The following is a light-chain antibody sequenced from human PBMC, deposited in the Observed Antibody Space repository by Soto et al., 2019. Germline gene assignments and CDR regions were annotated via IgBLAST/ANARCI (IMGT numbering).Light chain of an antibody. CDR1: SSDVGGYNF. V-gene: IGLV2-11*01. CDR3: CSYAGTYPFV. Sequence: QSVLTQPRSVSGSPGQSVTLSCAGTSSDVGGYNFVSWYQQHPGKAPRLMIYDVNERPSGVPDRFSGSKSGNTASLTISGLQAEDEADYYCCSYAGTYPFVFGTGTKVTVL. CDR2: DVN. J-gene: IGLJ1*01.